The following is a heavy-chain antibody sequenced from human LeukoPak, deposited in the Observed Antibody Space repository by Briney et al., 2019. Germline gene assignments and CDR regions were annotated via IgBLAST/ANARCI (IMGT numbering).Heavy chain of an antibody. CDR3: ARGSTYYDSSGQVPFDY. V-gene: IGHV3-48*01. Sequence: GGSLRLSCAASGFTFSTYSMNWVRQVPGKGLEWVSYISSSSSTIYYADSVKGRFTISRDNAKNSLYLQMNSLRPEDTAVYYCARGSTYYDSSGQVPFDYWGQGTLVTVSS. CDR2: ISSSSSTI. J-gene: IGHJ4*02. CDR1: GFTFSTYS. D-gene: IGHD3-22*01.